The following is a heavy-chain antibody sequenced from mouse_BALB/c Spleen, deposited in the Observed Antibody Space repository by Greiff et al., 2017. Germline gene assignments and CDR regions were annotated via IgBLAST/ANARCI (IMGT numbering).Heavy chain of an antibody. CDR1: GDSITSCY. Sequence: VQLKQSGPSLVKPSQTLSLTCSVTGDSITSCYWNWIRKFPGNKLEYMGYISYSGSTYYNPSLKSRISITRDTSKNQYYLQLNSVTTEDTATYYCARYGNYVWFAYWGQGTLVTVSA. CDR2: ISYSGST. D-gene: IGHD2-1*01. CDR3: ARYGNYVWFAY. V-gene: IGHV3-8*02. J-gene: IGHJ3*01.